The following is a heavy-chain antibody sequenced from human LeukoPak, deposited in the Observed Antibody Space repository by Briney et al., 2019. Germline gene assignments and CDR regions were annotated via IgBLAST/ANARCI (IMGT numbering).Heavy chain of an antibody. CDR3: AKEPWSFDY. J-gene: IGHJ4*02. V-gene: IGHV3-23*01. Sequence: GSLRLSCVASGFTFSSYAMSWVRQAPGKGLDWVSGIRGSGDSTYYADSVKGRFTISRDNSKNTLYLQMNSLRAEDTAVYYCAKEPWSFDYWGQGTLVTVSS. CDR1: GFTFSSYA. D-gene: IGHD2-8*02. CDR2: IRGSGDST.